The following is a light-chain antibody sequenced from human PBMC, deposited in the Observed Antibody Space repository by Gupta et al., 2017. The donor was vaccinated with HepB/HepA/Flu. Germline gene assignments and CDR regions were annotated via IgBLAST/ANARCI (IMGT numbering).Light chain of an antibody. CDR3: CSYVILYSLA. CDR2: DVD. CDR1: SNDVGGSNY. J-gene: IGLJ2*01. Sequence: QSTLTQPPSVSGSPGQSVTISCPGTSNDVGGSNYLSWYQQHPGKAPRLLLYDVDKRPSGVPDRFVGSKSGNTASLTISGLQTADEAHYYCCSYVILYSLAFGGGTKVTVL. V-gene: IGLV2-11*01.